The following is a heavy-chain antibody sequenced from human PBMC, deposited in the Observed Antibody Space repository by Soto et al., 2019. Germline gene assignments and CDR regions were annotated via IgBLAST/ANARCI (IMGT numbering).Heavy chain of an antibody. V-gene: IGHV3-23*01. Sequence: EVQLLESGGGLVQPGGSLRLSCEASGFTFSSYDMSWVRQAPGKGLEWVSAISGSGGSTYYADSVEGRFTISRDNSKNTVSLQMNSLRAEDTAVYYCAKDGPYCSGVSCYLRWYFDLWGRGTLVTVSS. CDR2: ISGSGGST. J-gene: IGHJ2*01. D-gene: IGHD2-15*01. CDR1: GFTFSSYD. CDR3: AKDGPYCSGVSCYLRWYFDL.